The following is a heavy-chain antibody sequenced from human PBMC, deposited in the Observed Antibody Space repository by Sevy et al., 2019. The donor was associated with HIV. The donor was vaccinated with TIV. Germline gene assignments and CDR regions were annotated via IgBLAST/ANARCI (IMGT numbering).Heavy chain of an antibody. Sequence: SETLSLTCTVSGGSITSLYWNWIRQPPGKGLEWIANIYYNGHINYNPSLKSRVTLSLDTSKNQFSLRLSSVTAADTSMYYCAGENSWGRGYSWGQGTLVTVSS. J-gene: IGHJ4*02. V-gene: IGHV4-59*08. CDR2: IYYNGHI. D-gene: IGHD1-26*01. CDR1: GGSITSLY. CDR3: AGENSWGRGYS.